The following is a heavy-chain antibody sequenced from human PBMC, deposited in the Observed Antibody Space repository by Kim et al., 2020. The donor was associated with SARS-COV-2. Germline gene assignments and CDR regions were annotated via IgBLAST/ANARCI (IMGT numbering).Heavy chain of an antibody. CDR3: ARDQEYDILTGYYKYRYYYYGMDV. J-gene: IGHJ6*02. V-gene: IGHV3-33*05. CDR2: ISYDGSNK. Sequence: GGSLRLSCAASGFTFSSYGMHWVRQAPGKGLEWVAVISYDGSNKYYADSVKGRFTISRDNSKNTLYLQMNSLRAEDTAVYYCARDQEYDILTGYYKYRYYYYGMDVWGQGTTVTVSS. D-gene: IGHD3-9*01. CDR1: GFTFSSYG.